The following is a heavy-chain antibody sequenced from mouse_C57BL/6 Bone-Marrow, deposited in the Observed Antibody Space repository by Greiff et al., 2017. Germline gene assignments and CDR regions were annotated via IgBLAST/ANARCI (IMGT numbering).Heavy chain of an antibody. Sequence: QVQLQQSGAELARPGASVTLSCTASGSTFTSYGLRWVKQRTGQGLEWIGAIYPRNGNTYYNEKFKGKATRTADKSASTAYMGLRSLTSEDSVGYFCARDYGDYWGQGTTLTVSS. V-gene: IGHV1-81*01. CDR2: IYPRNGNT. D-gene: IGHD1-2*01. CDR3: ARDYGDY. J-gene: IGHJ2*01. CDR1: GSTFTSYG.